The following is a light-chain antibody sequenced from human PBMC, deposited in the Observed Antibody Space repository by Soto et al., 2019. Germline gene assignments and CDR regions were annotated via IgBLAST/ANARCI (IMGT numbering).Light chain of an antibody. CDR3: QQFNSYSPTT. J-gene: IGKJ1*01. CDR2: DAS. Sequence: DIQMTQSPSTLSASVGDRVTITCRASQNINNYLAWYQQKPGKAPKLLIYDASSLESGVPSRFSGSGSGTEFTLTINSLQPDDSATYYCQQFNSYSPTTFGQGTRWIS. V-gene: IGKV1-5*01. CDR1: QNINNY.